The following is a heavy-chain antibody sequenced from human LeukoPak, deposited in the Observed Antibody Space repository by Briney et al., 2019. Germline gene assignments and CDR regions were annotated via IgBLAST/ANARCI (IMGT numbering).Heavy chain of an antibody. D-gene: IGHD5-24*01. V-gene: IGHV1-69*05. Sequence: SVKVSCKASGGTFSSYAISWVRQAPGEGLEWMGGIIPIFGTANYAQKFQGRVTITTDESTSTAYMELSSLRSEDTAVYYCARADVGDGYKGSFDYWGQGTLVTVSS. CDR2: IIPIFGTA. CDR1: GGTFSSYA. J-gene: IGHJ4*02. CDR3: ARADVGDGYKGSFDY.